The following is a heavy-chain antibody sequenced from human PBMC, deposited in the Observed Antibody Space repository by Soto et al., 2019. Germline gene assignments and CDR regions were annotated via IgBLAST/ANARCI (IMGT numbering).Heavy chain of an antibody. D-gene: IGHD5-12*01. J-gene: IGHJ4*02. V-gene: IGHV4-31*03. CDR3: SGYDYLWFDY. Sequence: SETLSLTCTVSGGSISSGGYYWSWIRQHPGKGLEWIGYIYYSGSTYYNPSLKSRVTISVDTTKNQCSLKMSYVTAADTAVYYCSGYDYLWFDYWGQGTLVTVSS. CDR2: IYYSGST. CDR1: GGSISSGGYY.